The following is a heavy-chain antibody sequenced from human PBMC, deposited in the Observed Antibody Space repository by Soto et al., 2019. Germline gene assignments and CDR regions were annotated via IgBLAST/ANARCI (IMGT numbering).Heavy chain of an antibody. CDR2: ITASGMTT. CDR3: AEADSPGWRPRP. V-gene: IGHV3-23*04. CDR1: GSTFSTTA. J-gene: IGHJ5*02. Sequence: EVQLVESGGGLVQPGASLRLSCAASGSTFSTTAMPWVRQAPGKGLQWVAAITASGMTTYHADYVKGRFTSSRVHSNNPLDLQMNSLGVEDTARYSGAEADSPGWRPRPWGQGTMVMVSS. D-gene: IGHD3-3*01.